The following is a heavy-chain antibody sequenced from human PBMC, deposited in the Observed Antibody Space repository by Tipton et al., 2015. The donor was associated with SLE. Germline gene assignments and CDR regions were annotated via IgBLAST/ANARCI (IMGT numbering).Heavy chain of an antibody. J-gene: IGHJ6*03. CDR2: INPSGGST. V-gene: IGHV1-46*01. Sequence: DEVKKPGASVKVSCKASGYTFTSYYMHWVRQAPGQGLEWMGIINPSGGSTSYAQKFQGRVTMTRDTSTSTVYMELSSLRSEDTAVYYCARGGGAMVRGPSDYMDVWGKGTTVTVSS. D-gene: IGHD3-10*01. CDR1: GYTFTSYY. CDR3: ARGGGAMVRGPSDYMDV.